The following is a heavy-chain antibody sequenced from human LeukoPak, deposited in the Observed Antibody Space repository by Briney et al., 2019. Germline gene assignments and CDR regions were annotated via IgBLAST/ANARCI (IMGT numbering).Heavy chain of an antibody. CDR1: GGSISSWSYF. D-gene: IGHD4-17*01. Sequence: PSETLSLTCTVSGGSISSWSYFWGWIRQPPGKGLEWTGTIDYSGSTYHNPSLKSRVSISVDTSKNQFSLKVSSVTAADTAMYYCARRSGSGDSRRPFDYWGQGTLVTVSS. CDR3: ARRSGSGDSRRPFDY. V-gene: IGHV4-39*01. J-gene: IGHJ4*02. CDR2: IDYSGST.